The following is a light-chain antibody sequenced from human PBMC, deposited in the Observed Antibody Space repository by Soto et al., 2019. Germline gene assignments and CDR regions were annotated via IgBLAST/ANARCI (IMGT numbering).Light chain of an antibody. J-gene: IGKJ4*01. CDR1: QSIGDL. V-gene: IGKV1-12*01. CDR2: AAS. Sequence: DIQMTQSPSSVSASVGDRVTLTCRASQSIGDLLAWYQHKPGKAPKLLIYAASSLQSGVPSRFSGSGSGTDFTLTISSLQPEDFATYYCQQCYSSPLTFGGGTKVDIK. CDR3: QQCYSSPLT.